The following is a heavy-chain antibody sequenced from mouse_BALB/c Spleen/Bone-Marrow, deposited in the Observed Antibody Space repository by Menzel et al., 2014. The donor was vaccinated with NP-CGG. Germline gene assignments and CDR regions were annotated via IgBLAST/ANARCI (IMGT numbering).Heavy chain of an antibody. Sequence: VQLQQSGAELVKPGASVKLSCKASGYTFNSYYMHWVKQRPGQGLEWIGEINPSNGGTNFNEKFKSKATLTVDKSSSTAYMQLSSLTSEDSAVYYCTRGRRDAMDYWGQGTSVTVSS. J-gene: IGHJ4*01. V-gene: IGHV1-53*01. CDR2: INPSNGGT. CDR1: GYTFNSYY. CDR3: TRGRRDAMDY.